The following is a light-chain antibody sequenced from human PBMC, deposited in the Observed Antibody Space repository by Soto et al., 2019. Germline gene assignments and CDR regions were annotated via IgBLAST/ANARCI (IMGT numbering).Light chain of an antibody. V-gene: IGKV1-33*01. Sequence: QMTQSXSSLSTKKEDXXXXXXXASQEISNYLNWYQQKXGKAPKLLIYDASXLETGVPARFSGSGSATDFTFTISSLQPEDIATYYCRQYDNLPLTFGRVTKVDIK. CDR3: RQYDNLPLT. CDR1: QEISNY. CDR2: DAS. J-gene: IGKJ3*01.